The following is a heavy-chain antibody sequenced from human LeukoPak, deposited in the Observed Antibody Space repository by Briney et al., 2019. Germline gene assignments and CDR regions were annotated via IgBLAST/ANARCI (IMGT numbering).Heavy chain of an antibody. CDR3: ARDEQDGYNLDY. CDR2: ISSSSSYI. V-gene: IGHV3-21*01. CDR1: GFTFSSYS. J-gene: IGHJ4*02. Sequence: SGGSLRLSCAASGFTFSSYSMNWVRQAPGKGLEWVSSISSSSSYIYYADSVKGRLTISRDNAKNSLYLQMNSLRAEDTAVYYCARDEQDGYNLDYWGQGTLVTVSS. D-gene: IGHD5-24*01.